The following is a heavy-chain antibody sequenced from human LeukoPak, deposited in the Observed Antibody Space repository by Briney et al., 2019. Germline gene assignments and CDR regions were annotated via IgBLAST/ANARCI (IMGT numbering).Heavy chain of an antibody. Sequence: GGSLRLSCAASGLIFSDYWMNWVRQVPGKGLEWVANINEDGSAQDYVDSVRGRFAISRDNAKTSLYLQMNSLRVEYTAIYYCATRESSMARSHWGHGTLVTVSS. J-gene: IGHJ4*01. CDR2: INEDGSAQ. CDR3: ATRESSMARSH. V-gene: IGHV3-7*01. D-gene: IGHD3-10*01. CDR1: GLIFSDYW.